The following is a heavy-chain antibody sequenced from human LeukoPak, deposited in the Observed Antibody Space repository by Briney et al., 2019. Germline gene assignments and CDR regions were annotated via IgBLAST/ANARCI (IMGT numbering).Heavy chain of an antibody. CDR2: AYHNGRT. J-gene: IGHJ4*02. CDR1: GYSISSGYY. CDR3: ARAKSIITEVRGAVPGRFDF. V-gene: IGHV4-38-2*01. D-gene: IGHD3-10*01. Sequence: SETLSLTCAVSGYSISSGYYWGWIRQSPGKGLEWIGSAYHNGRTYYSPSLKSRVTISVDTSKNLVSLKLSSVTAADTAVYYCARAKSIITEVRGAVPGRFDFWGQGTLVTVSS.